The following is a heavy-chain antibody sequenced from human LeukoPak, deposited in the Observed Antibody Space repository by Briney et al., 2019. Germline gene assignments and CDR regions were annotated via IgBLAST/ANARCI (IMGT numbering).Heavy chain of an antibody. V-gene: IGHV3-74*01. D-gene: IGHD6-6*01. CDR2: ISGDGSVT. J-gene: IGHJ4*01. CDR1: GFTLSNYW. Sequence: PGGSLRLSCTGSGFTLSNYWMHWVRQVSGNRLVWVSRISGDGSVTNYADSVQGRFTISRDNAENILYLQINKLRSEDTAVYYCARYSSSSGGASYYLDYWGHGTLVTVSS. CDR3: ARYSSSSGGASYYLDY.